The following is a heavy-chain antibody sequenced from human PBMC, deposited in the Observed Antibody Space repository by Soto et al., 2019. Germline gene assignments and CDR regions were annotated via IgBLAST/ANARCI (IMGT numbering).Heavy chain of an antibody. D-gene: IGHD5-18*01. J-gene: IGHJ4*02. CDR1: GGSFSGYY. CDR2: INHSGST. V-gene: IGHV4-34*01. CDR3: ARGIGYSYGHRY. Sequence: PSETLSLTCAVYGGSFSGYYWSWIRQPPGKGLEWIGEINHSGSTNYNPSLKSRVTISVDTSKNQFSLKLSSVTAADTAVYYCARGIGYSYGHRYWGQGTLVTVSS.